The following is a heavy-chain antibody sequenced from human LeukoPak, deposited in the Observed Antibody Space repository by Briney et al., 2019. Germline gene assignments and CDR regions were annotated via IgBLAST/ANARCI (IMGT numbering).Heavy chain of an antibody. V-gene: IGHV4-59*01. Sequence: SETLSLTCTVSGGSISTYYWSWIRQPPGKGLEWLGYIFYTGSTNYNPSLKSRVTMSIDTSKNQFSLKLSSVTAADTAVYYCARVTVDYYGFYFDYWGQGTLVTVSS. CDR1: GGSISTYY. D-gene: IGHD3-10*01. CDR3: ARVTVDYYGFYFDY. J-gene: IGHJ4*02. CDR2: IFYTGST.